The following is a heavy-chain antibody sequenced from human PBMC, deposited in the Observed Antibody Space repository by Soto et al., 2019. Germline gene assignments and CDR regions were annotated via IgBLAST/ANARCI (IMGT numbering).Heavy chain of an antibody. CDR1: GYIFTSYY. CDR2: INPFDGSR. V-gene: IGHV1-46*01. J-gene: IGHJ3*02. Sequence: GASVKVSCKASGYIFTSYYIHWVRQAPGQGLERMGWINPFDGSRMFAQSFQGRVTMTRDTSTSTVYMELSSLRSEYTALYYGARDRATILAFDIWGQGTMVTVSS. CDR3: ARDRATILAFDI. D-gene: IGHD1-1*01.